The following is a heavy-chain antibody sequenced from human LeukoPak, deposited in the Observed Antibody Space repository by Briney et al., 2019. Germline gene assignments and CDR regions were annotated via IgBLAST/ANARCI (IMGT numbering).Heavy chain of an antibody. CDR1: GGSIGSGDYS. V-gene: IGHV4-30-2*01. CDR3: ARAYYYDSSGETHAFDI. J-gene: IGHJ3*02. Sequence: PSQTLSLTCAVSGGSIGSGDYSWTWIRQPPGEGLEWIGYIYHSGSTYYNPSLKSRVTISVDRSKNQFSLKLSSVTAADTAVYYCARAYYYDSSGETHAFDIWGQGTMVTVSS. CDR2: IYHSGST. D-gene: IGHD3-22*01.